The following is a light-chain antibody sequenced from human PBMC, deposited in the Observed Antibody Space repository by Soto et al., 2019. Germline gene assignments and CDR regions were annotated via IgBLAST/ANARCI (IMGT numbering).Light chain of an antibody. CDR1: QSVNNY. Sequence: EIVLTQSPVTLSLSPGERATLSCRASQSVNNYLAWYQQKPGQAPRLLIYDASNRATGIPARFSGSGSGTDFTLTITSLEPEDFAVYYCQQRSNWPPLTFGGGTKVEIK. CDR3: QQRSNWPPLT. V-gene: IGKV3-11*01. J-gene: IGKJ4*01. CDR2: DAS.